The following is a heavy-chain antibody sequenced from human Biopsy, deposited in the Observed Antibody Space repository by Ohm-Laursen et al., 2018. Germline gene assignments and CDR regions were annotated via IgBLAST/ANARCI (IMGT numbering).Heavy chain of an antibody. CDR1: GGTFSNYG. Sequence: SSVKVSCKAPGGTFSNYGVNWVRQALGQGLEWLGGNIPILGTGNYAQNIQDRVTVAADTSTSTATMELRSLRSDDTAVYYCATKLTGYFHHWGQGTLVIVSS. J-gene: IGHJ1*01. CDR2: NIPILGTG. V-gene: IGHV1-69*06. D-gene: IGHD3-9*01. CDR3: ATKLTGYFHH.